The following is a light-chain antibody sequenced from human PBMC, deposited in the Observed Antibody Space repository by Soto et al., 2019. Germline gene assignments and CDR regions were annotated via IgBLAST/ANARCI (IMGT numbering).Light chain of an antibody. V-gene: IGKV3-15*01. CDR1: QSVNNN. J-gene: IGKJ2*01. Sequence: EIMMTQSPDTLSVSPGERATLSCRASQSVNNNLAWYQQKPGQAPRLLIYGASTRATGIPGRFRGSGSGTEFTLTITSLQSEDFAVYFCQQYNNLPPDTFGQGTKLEIK. CDR3: QQYNNLPPDT. CDR2: GAS.